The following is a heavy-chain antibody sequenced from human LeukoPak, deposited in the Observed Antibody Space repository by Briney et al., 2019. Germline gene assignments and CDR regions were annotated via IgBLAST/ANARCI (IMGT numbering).Heavy chain of an antibody. D-gene: IGHD2-21*01. CDR3: AKDSIAHNGFYDAFDV. V-gene: IGHV3-23*01. CDR2: IGNTET. CDR1: GFTFNIYA. J-gene: IGHJ3*01. Sequence: QPGGSLRLSCAASGFTFNIYAMSWVRQTPGKGLEWVSTIGNTETYYADSVKGRFTISRDNSRNTLYLQMKSLRAEDTAMYYCAKDSIAHNGFYDAFDVGAQGKMFTVSS.